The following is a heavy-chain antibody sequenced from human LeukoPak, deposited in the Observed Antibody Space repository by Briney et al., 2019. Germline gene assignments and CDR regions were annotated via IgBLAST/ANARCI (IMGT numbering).Heavy chain of an antibody. V-gene: IGHV4-39*01. J-gene: IGHJ4*02. CDR1: GGSISSSSYY. D-gene: IGHD2-2*01. Sequence: PSETLSLTCTVSGGSISSSSYYWGWIRQPPGKGLEWIGSIYYSGSTYYNPSLKSRVTISVDTSKNQFSLKLSPVTAADTAVYYCARQKRYCSSTSCRYYFDYWGQGTLVTVSS. CDR3: ARQKRYCSSTSCRYYFDY. CDR2: IYYSGST.